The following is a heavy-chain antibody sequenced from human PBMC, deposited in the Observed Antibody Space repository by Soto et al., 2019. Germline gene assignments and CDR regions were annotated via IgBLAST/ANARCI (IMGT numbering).Heavy chain of an antibody. J-gene: IGHJ4*02. Sequence: QVQLVESGGGLVKPGGSLRLSCAASGLTFSDYYMSWIRQAPGKGLEWVSYISSNGSTIYYADSVKGRFTISRDNAKNSLYLLMNSLRAEDTAVYYCARVERGITIFGVVIPPFDYWGQGTLVTVSS. CDR3: ARVERGITIFGVVIPPFDY. V-gene: IGHV3-11*01. CDR2: ISSNGSTI. D-gene: IGHD3-3*01. CDR1: GLTFSDYY.